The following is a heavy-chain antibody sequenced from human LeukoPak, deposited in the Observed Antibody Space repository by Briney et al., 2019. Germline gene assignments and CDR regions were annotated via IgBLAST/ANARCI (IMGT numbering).Heavy chain of an antibody. CDR1: GGSITTGPYY. D-gene: IGHD6-13*01. CDR3: ARIAAAGRALNAFDI. J-gene: IGHJ3*02. CDR2: IYTSGGST. V-gene: IGHV4-61*02. Sequence: SETLSLTCIVSGGSITTGPYYWSWIRQPAGKGLEWIGRIYTSGGSTKYNPSLKSRVTISVDTSKNQLSLKLNSVTAADTAVYYCARIAAAGRALNAFDIWGQGTMVTVSS.